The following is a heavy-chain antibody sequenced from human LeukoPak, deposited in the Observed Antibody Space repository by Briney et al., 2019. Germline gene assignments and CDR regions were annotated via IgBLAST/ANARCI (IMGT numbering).Heavy chain of an antibody. CDR3: ARTVGGTAGWAY. V-gene: IGHV1-18*04. J-gene: IGHJ4*02. Sequence: ASVKVSCKASGYTFTGYYMHWVRQAPGQGLEWMGWISGANGNTKYAQKVQGRVTMTTDTFTSTAYMDLRSLRSDDTAVYYCARTVGGTAGWAYWGQGTLVSVSS. CDR2: ISGANGNT. D-gene: IGHD6-19*01. CDR1: GYTFTGYY.